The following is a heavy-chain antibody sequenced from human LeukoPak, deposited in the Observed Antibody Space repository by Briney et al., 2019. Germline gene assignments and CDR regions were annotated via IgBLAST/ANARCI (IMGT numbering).Heavy chain of an antibody. D-gene: IGHD3-3*01. J-gene: IGHJ6*03. CDR3: ARDYYDFWSGFARSYYYYYMDV. CDR2: ISSSSSTI. Sequence: PGGSLRLSCAASGFTFSSYSMNWVRQAPGKGLEWVSYISSSSSTIYYADSVKGRFTISRDNAKNSLYLQMNSLRAEDTAVYYCARDYYDFWSGFARSYYYYYMDVWGKGTTVTVSS. CDR1: GFTFSSYS. V-gene: IGHV3-48*04.